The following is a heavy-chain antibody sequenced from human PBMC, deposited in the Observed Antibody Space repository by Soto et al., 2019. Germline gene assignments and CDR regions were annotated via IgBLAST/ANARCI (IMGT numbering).Heavy chain of an antibody. J-gene: IGHJ6*02. D-gene: IGHD6-19*01. V-gene: IGHV1-18*04. Sequence: ASVKVACKASGYTFTSYGISWVRQAPGQGLEWLGWISSYNGNTNYAQKLQGRVTMTTDTSTSTAYMELRSLRSDHTAVYYCAREYGSSGWYYNYGMDVWGQGTTVTVSS. CDR3: AREYGSSGWYYNYGMDV. CDR2: ISSYNGNT. CDR1: GYTFTSYG.